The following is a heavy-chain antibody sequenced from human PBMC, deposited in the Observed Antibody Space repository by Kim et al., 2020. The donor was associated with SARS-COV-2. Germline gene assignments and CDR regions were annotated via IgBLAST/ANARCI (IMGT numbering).Heavy chain of an antibody. J-gene: IGHJ6*02. Sequence: SETLSLTCTVSGGSISSGGYYWSWIRQHPGKGLEWIGYIYYSGSTYYNPSLKSRATISVDTSKNQFSLKLSSVTAADTAVYYCARGWLLLWFGDGYGMDVWGQGTTVTVSS. CDR2: IYYSGST. D-gene: IGHD3-10*01. CDR3: ARGWLLLWFGDGYGMDV. CDR1: GGSISSGGYY. V-gene: IGHV4-31*03.